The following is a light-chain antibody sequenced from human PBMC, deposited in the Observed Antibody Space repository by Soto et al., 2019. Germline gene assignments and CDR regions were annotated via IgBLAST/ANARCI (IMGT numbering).Light chain of an antibody. V-gene: IGKV1-39*01. J-gene: IGKJ5*01. CDR3: QQSYSTIT. CDR2: AAS. Sequence: DIQMTQSPSSLSASVGDRVTITYRASQSISSYLNWYQQKPGKAPKLLIYAASSLQSGFPPRFSGSGSGTDFTFTISSLQPEDFATYYCQQSYSTITFGQGTRLEIK. CDR1: QSISSY.